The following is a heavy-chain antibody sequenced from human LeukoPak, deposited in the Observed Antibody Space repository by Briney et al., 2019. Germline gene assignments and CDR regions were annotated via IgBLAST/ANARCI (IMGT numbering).Heavy chain of an antibody. CDR3: AKDRSAYCSGTSCYSSFDY. J-gene: IGHJ4*02. CDR2: ISGSGGST. D-gene: IGHD2-2*02. V-gene: IGHV3-23*01. CDR1: GFTFNNYA. Sequence: GGSLRLSCAASGFTFNNYAMTWVRQAPGKGLEWVSAISGSGGSTHYADSVKGRFTISRDSSKNTLYLQMNSLGAEDTAVYHCAKDRSAYCSGTSCYSSFDYRGQGALVTVSS.